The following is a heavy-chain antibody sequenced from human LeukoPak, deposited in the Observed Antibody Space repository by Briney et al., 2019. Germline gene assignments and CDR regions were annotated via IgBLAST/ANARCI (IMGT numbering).Heavy chain of an antibody. CDR2: IWYDGSNK. J-gene: IGHJ4*02. CDR3: ARDQNYDSSGYYDY. CDR1: GFTFCSYG. D-gene: IGHD3-22*01. Sequence: SGGSLRLSCAASGFTFCSYGMHWVRQAPGKGLEWVAVIWYDGSNKYYADSVKGRFTISRDNSKNTLYLQMNSLRAEDTAVYYCARDQNYDSSGYYDYWGQGTLVTVSS. V-gene: IGHV3-33*01.